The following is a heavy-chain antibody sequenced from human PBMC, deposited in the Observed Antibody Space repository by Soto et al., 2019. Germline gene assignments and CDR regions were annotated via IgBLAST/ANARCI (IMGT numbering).Heavy chain of an antibody. CDR3: ARRTGTAPRFDY. V-gene: IGHV3-30-3*01. CDR2: ISYDRSNQ. Sequence: QVQLVESGGGVVQPGRSLRLSCSASGFTFSDFEMYWVRQAPGKGLDWVSFISYDRSNQYYPGSVKGRFTVSRDNSKNTLFLLMNSLRPEYTAVYFWARRTGTAPRFDYWGQGTLVTVSS. J-gene: IGHJ4*02. CDR1: GFTFSDFE. D-gene: IGHD1-7*01.